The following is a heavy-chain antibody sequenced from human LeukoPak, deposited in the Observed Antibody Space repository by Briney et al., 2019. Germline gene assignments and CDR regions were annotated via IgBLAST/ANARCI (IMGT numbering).Heavy chain of an antibody. D-gene: IGHD4-17*01. Sequence: GGSLRLSCAASGFSFNDAWMSWVRRAPGKGLEWVGRIGSKASGGTIVYAAPVQGRSTISRDDSKNTLSLQMNSLKTEDTAVYYCTTDPAGVTTVTSPNYYFDYWGQGTLVTVSS. J-gene: IGHJ4*02. CDR1: GFSFNDAW. V-gene: IGHV3-15*04. CDR3: TTDPAGVTTVTSPNYYFDY. CDR2: IGSKASGGTI.